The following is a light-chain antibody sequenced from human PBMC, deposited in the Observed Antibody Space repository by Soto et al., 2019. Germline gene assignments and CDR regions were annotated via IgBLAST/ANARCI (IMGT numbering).Light chain of an antibody. CDR3: LQYNTYWT. CDR2: DAF. Sequence: DMQMTQSPSALSASVGDRVTITCRASQNIRTWLAWYQQKPGTAPKLLIYDAFSLESGVPSRFSGSGSGTEFTLTITSLQPDDLGTYYCLQYNTYWTFGQGTKVDIK. CDR1: QNIRTW. V-gene: IGKV1-5*01. J-gene: IGKJ1*01.